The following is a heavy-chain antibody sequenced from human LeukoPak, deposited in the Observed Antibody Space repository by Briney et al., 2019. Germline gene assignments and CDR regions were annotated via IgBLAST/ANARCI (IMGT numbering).Heavy chain of an antibody. CDR2: MNPNSGNT. Sequence: ASVKVSCKASGYTFTSYDINWVRQATGQGLEWMGWMNPNSGNTGYAQKFQGRVTMTRDTSISTAYMELSRLRSDDTAVYYCARLLISQNLDYWGQGTLVTVSS. V-gene: IGHV1-8*01. CDR3: ARLLISQNLDY. CDR1: GYTFTSYD. J-gene: IGHJ4*02. D-gene: IGHD3-10*01.